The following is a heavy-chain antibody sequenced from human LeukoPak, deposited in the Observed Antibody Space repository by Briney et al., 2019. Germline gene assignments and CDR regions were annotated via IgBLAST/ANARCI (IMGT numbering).Heavy chain of an antibody. Sequence: PGGSLRLSCAASGFTFDDYAMHWVRQAPGKGLEWVSGISWNSGSIGYADSVKGRFTISRDNAKDSLYLQMNSLRAEDMALYYCATTRDGSGSYQSAFDIWGQGTMVTVSS. J-gene: IGHJ3*02. V-gene: IGHV3-9*03. CDR2: ISWNSGSI. CDR1: GFTFDDYA. CDR3: ATTRDGSGSYQSAFDI. D-gene: IGHD3-10*01.